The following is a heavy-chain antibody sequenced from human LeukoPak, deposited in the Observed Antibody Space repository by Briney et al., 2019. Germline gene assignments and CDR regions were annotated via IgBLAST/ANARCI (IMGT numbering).Heavy chain of an antibody. D-gene: IGHD2-21*02. CDR3: ASRAAFCGDDCFRFDY. CDR2: IHYSGST. V-gene: IGHV4-59*01. J-gene: IGHJ4*02. CDR1: GGSISGYY. Sequence: SETLSPTCTVSGGSISGYYWSWIRQPPGKGLEWIGYIHYSGSTRYNPSLENRVTISVDTSKNQFSLNLTSVTAADTAVYYCASRAAFCGDDCFRFDYWGQGTLVTVSS.